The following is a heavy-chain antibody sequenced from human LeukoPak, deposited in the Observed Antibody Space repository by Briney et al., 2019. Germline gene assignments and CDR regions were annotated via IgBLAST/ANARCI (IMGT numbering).Heavy chain of an antibody. CDR3: ARGHEAVAGHYFDY. CDR2: INHSGST. V-gene: IGHV4-34*01. CDR1: GGSFSGYY. Sequence: SETLSLTCAVYGGSFSGYYWSWIRQPPGKGLEWIGEINHSGSTNYNPSLKSRVTISVDTSKNQFSLKLSSVTAADTAVYCCARGHEAVAGHYFDYWGQGTLVTVPS. J-gene: IGHJ4*02. D-gene: IGHD6-19*01.